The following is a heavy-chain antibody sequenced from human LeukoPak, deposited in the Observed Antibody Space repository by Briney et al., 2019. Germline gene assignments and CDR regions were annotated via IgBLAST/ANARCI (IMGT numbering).Heavy chain of an antibody. CDR2: IYSGGST. D-gene: IGHD1-26*01. CDR1: GFTVSRSY. Sequence: GGSLRLSCAASGFTVSRSYMTWVRQAPGEGLEWVSTIYSGGSTYYADSVTGRFTISRDNSKNTLYLQMNSLRDDNTAVYYCARGLVGTTTAFDIWGQGTMVTASS. J-gene: IGHJ3*02. V-gene: IGHV3-53*05. CDR3: ARGLVGTTTAFDI.